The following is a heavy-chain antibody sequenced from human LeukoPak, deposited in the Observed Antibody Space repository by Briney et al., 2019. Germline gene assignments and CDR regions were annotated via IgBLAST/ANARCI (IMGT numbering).Heavy chain of an antibody. D-gene: IGHD3-10*01. CDR1: GGSFSGYY. CDR3: ARDQGLLWFGDARDYYYYGMDV. V-gene: IGHV4-34*01. Sequence: SETLSLTCAVYGGSFSGYYWSWIRQPPGKGLEWIGEINHSGSTNYNPSLKSRVTISVDTSKNQFSLKLSSVTAADTAVYYCARDQGLLWFGDARDYYYYGMDVWGQGTTVTVS. CDR2: INHSGST. J-gene: IGHJ6*02.